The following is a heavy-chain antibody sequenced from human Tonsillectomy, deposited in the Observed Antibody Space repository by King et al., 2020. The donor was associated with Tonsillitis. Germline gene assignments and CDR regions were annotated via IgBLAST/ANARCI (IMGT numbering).Heavy chain of an antibody. CDR2: IYYSGST. CDR1: GGSVSSGSYY. J-gene: IGHJ6*02. D-gene: IGHD3-10*01. Sequence: QLQESGPGLVKPSETLSLTCTVSGGSVSSGSYYWRWIRQPPGKGLEWIGYIYYSGSTNYNPSLKSRVTISVDTSKNQFSLKLSSVTAADTAVYYCAREKGGSWFSEDYYYYYGMDVWGQGTTVTVSS. V-gene: IGHV4-61*01. CDR3: AREKGGSWFSEDYYYYYGMDV.